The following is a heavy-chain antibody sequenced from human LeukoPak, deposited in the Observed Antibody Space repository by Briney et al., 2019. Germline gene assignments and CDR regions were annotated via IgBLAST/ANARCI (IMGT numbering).Heavy chain of an antibody. V-gene: IGHV4-4*08. CDR2: IYPNGRT. J-gene: IGHJ1*01. CDR1: GGSISSYY. D-gene: IGHD4-17*01. CDR3: ARPSDYADFQD. Sequence: SETLSLTCTVSGGSISSYYWSWIRQPPGKGLEWIGRIYPNGRTQYNPSLQSRVTIGLDNPKKQFSLKLTSVTAADTAVYYCARPSDYADFQDWGQGTLVTVSS.